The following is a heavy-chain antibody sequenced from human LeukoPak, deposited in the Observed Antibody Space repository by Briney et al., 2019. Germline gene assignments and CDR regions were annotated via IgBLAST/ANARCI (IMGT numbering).Heavy chain of an antibody. CDR2: ISSSGSTI. CDR3: ARDPFDYYDSSGYTNWFDP. CDR1: GFTFSSYS. V-gene: IGHV3-48*04. Sequence: GGSLRLSCAASGFTFSSYSMSWIRQAPGKGLEWVSYISSSGSTIYYADSVKGRFTISRDNAKNSLYLQMNSLRAEDTAVYYCARDPFDYYDSSGYTNWFDPWGQGTLVTVSS. J-gene: IGHJ5*02. D-gene: IGHD3-22*01.